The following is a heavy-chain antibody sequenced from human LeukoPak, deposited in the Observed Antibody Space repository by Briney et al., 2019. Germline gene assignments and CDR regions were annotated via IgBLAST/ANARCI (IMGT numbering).Heavy chain of an antibody. Sequence: SETLSLICTVSGGSISSYYWRWIRQPPGKGLVWLGYIYYSGSTNYNPSLKSRVTISVDTSKNQLSLKLRSVTAADTAVYYCARGGRDGYTLYPLDYWGQGTLVTVSS. CDR2: IYYSGST. CDR3: ARGGRDGYTLYPLDY. V-gene: IGHV4-59*08. CDR1: GGSISSYY. D-gene: IGHD5-24*01. J-gene: IGHJ4*02.